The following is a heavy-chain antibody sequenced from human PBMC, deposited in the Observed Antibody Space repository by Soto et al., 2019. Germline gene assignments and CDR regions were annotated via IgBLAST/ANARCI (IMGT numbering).Heavy chain of an antibody. V-gene: IGHV4-4*02. J-gene: IGHJ4*02. D-gene: IGHD6-13*01. Sequence: QVQLQESGPGLVKPSGTLSLTCAVSGGSISTSNWWSWVRQPPGKGLEWIGEVYRTGSTNYNPSPESRLTXSXXXSXHQFSLKLTSVTAADTAVYYCARARATIAAAAIFDCWGQGTLVTVSS. CDR3: ARARATIAAAAIFDC. CDR2: VYRTGST. CDR1: GGSISTSNW.